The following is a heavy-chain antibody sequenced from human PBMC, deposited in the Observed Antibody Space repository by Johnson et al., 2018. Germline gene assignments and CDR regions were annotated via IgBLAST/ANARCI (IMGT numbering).Heavy chain of an antibody. V-gene: IGHV3-23*01. CDR2: ISGSGGNT. Sequence: VQLLESGGGLVQPGGSLRLSCAASGFTFSSYAMNWVRQAPGKGLEWVSGISGSGGNTYYADSVKGRFTISRDNSKNTLYLQMSSLRAEDTAVYYCGKARHSLYDFQYSYYMDVWGKGTTVTVSS. J-gene: IGHJ6*03. CDR1: GFTFSSYA. D-gene: IGHD3-3*01. CDR3: GKARHSLYDFQYSYYMDV.